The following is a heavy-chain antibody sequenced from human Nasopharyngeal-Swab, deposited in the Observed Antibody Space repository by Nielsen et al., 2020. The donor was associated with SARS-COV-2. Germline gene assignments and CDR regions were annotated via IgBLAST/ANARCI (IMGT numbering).Heavy chain of an antibody. V-gene: IGHV3-30-3*01. CDR1: GFTFSLYA. J-gene: IGHJ3*02. Sequence: GESLKISCSASGFTFSLYAMHWVRQAPGKGLEWVAVISYDGINKYYADSVKGRFTISRDNSKNTLYLQMNSLRAEDTAVYYCARDADDYGDYEDAFDIWGQGTMVTVSS. D-gene: IGHD4-17*01. CDR2: ISYDGINK. CDR3: ARDADDYGDYEDAFDI.